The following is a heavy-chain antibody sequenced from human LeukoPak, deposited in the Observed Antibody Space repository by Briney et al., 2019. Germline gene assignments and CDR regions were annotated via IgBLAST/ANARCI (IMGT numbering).Heavy chain of an antibody. J-gene: IGHJ4*02. CDR1: GGPFSGYY. CDR3: ARLYGGLGY. CDR2: INHSGST. Sequence: SETLSLTCAVYGGPFSGYYWSWIRQPPGKGLEWIGEINHSGSTNYNPSLKSRVTISVDTSKNQFSLKLSSVTAADTAVYYCARLYGGLGYWGQGTLVTVSS. D-gene: IGHD4-23*01. V-gene: IGHV4-34*01.